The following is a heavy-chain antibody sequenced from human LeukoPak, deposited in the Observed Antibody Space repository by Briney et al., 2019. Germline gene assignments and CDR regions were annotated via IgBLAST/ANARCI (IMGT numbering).Heavy chain of an antibody. V-gene: IGHV1-8*03. J-gene: IGHJ4*02. CDR1: GYTFTSYD. D-gene: IGHD6-19*01. CDR2: MNPNSGNT. CDR3: AKDWVAGIFDY. Sequence: GASVKVSCKASGYTFTSYDINWVRQATGQGLEWMGWMNPNSGNTGYAQKFQGRVTITRNTSISTAYMELSSLRSEDTAVYYCAKDWVAGIFDYWGQGTLVTVSS.